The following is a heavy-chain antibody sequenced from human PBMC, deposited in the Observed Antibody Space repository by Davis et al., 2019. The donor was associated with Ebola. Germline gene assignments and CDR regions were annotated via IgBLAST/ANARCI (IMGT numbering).Heavy chain of an antibody. CDR2: INHSGST. J-gene: IGHJ4*02. D-gene: IGHD3-10*01. CDR1: GGSISSSSYY. V-gene: IGHV4-39*07. CDR3: ARVHWFRGLDY. Sequence: MPSETLSLTCTLSGGSISSSSYYWGWIRQPPGKGLEWIGEINHSGSTNYNPSLKSRVTISVDKSKNQFSLKLSSVTAADTAVYYCARVHWFRGLDYWGQGTLVTVSS.